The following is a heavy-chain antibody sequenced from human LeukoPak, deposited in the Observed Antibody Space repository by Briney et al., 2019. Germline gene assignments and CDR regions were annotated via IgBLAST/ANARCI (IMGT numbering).Heavy chain of an antibody. CDR3: TFEIGRSQGAFDI. CDR1: GFTFSKYA. D-gene: IGHD1-26*01. V-gene: IGHV3-33*01. J-gene: IGHJ3*02. Sequence: PGRSLRLSCAASGFTFSKYAMHWVRQTPGKGLEWVAAIWNDGSDENYADSVKGRFTISSDNSKNTLYLQMNSLRAEDTAVYYCTFEIGRSQGAFDIWGQGTMITVSS. CDR2: IWNDGSDE.